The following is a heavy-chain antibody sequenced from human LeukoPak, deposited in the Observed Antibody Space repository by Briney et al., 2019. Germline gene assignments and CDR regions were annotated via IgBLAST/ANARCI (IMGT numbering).Heavy chain of an antibody. Sequence: ASVKVSCKASGYTFTSYFMHWVRQAPGQGLDWMGIINPSGGSTSYAQKFQGRVSMTRDMSVSTVYMELSSLRSEDTAIYYCARSPRAAVVRFDYWGQGTLVAVSS. V-gene: IGHV1-46*01. CDR1: GYTFTSYF. D-gene: IGHD6-13*01. CDR2: INPSGGST. CDR3: ARSPRAAVVRFDY. J-gene: IGHJ4*02.